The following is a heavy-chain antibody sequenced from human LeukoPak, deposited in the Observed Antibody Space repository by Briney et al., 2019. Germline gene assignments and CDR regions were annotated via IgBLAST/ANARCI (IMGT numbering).Heavy chain of an antibody. D-gene: IGHD5/OR15-5a*01. Sequence: SETLSLTCTVSGGSISSYYWSWIRQPAGKGLEWIGRVYTSGSTNYNPSLKSRVTMSVDTSKNQFSLKLSSVTAADTAVHYCARGGLRFGFDTWGQGTLVTVSS. J-gene: IGHJ5*02. V-gene: IGHV4-4*07. CDR2: VYTSGST. CDR1: GGSISSYY. CDR3: ARGGLRFGFDT.